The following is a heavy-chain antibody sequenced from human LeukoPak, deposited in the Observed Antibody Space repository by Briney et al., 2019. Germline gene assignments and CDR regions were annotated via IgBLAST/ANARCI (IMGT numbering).Heavy chain of an antibody. CDR1: GFTFSSYG. CDR2: ISYDGSNK. Sequence: GGSLRLSCAASGFTFSSYGMHWVRQAPGKGLEWVAVISYDGSNKYYADSVKGRFTISRDNSKNTLYLQMNSLRAEDTAVYYCAKGILEYYDFWSGYYPYYYGMDVWGQGTTVTVSS. J-gene: IGHJ6*02. D-gene: IGHD3-3*01. V-gene: IGHV3-30*18. CDR3: AKGILEYYDFWSGYYPYYYGMDV.